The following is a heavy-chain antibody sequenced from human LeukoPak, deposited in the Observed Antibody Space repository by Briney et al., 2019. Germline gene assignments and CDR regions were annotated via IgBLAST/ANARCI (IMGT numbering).Heavy chain of an antibody. CDR1: GFTFSTYW. D-gene: IGHD3-22*01. CDR3: ARDSSGYQ. V-gene: IGHV3-7*01. CDR2: IKEDGSEK. J-gene: IGHJ4*02. Sequence: PGGSLRLSRAASGFTFSTYWMSWVRQAPGKGLEWVANIKEDGSEKYYGDSVKGRFTISRDNAKNSLYLQMNSLRAKDTAVYYCARDSSGYQWGQGTLVTVSS.